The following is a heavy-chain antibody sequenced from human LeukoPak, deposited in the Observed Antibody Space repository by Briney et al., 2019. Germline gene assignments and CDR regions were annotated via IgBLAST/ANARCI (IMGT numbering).Heavy chain of an antibody. D-gene: IGHD1-14*01. V-gene: IGHV3-66*01. CDR2: IYSGGST. CDR3: GREILEPGKTLTY. Sequence: GGSLRLSCAAPEFSVGSNYMTWVRQAPGKGLEWVSLIYSGGSTYYADSVKGRFTISRDNSKNTLYLQMNSLRAEDTAVYYCGREILEPGKTLTYWGQGSLITVSS. CDR1: EFSVGSNY. J-gene: IGHJ4*02.